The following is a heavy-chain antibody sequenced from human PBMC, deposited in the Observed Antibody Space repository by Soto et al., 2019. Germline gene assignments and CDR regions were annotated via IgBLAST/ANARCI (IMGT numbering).Heavy chain of an antibody. J-gene: IGHJ4*02. Sequence: GGSLRLSCAASGFTFSNYAMHWVRQTPGKGLEWVAVISYGGGNEYYADSVKGRFTISRDNSKNTLYLQMNSLRAEDTAEYHCARDGRRDGYTQFFDHWGQGTLVTVSS. CDR3: ARDGRRDGYTQFFDH. CDR2: ISYGGGNE. D-gene: IGHD5-12*01. CDR1: GFTFSNYA. V-gene: IGHV3-30-3*01.